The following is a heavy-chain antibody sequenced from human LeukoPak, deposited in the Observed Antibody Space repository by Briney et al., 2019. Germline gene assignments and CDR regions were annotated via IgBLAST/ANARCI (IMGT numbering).Heavy chain of an antibody. CDR3: ARRRGGVWFGELLYGNWFDP. CDR1: GYSISSGYF. V-gene: IGHV4-38-2*02. D-gene: IGHD3-10*01. Sequence: SETLSLTCTVSGYSISSGYFWGWIRQPPGKGLEWIGSIYHSGSTSYNPSLKSRLTISVDTSKNQFSLKLSSVTAADTAVYYCARRRGGVWFGELLYGNWFDPWGQGTLVTVSS. CDR2: IYHSGST. J-gene: IGHJ5*02.